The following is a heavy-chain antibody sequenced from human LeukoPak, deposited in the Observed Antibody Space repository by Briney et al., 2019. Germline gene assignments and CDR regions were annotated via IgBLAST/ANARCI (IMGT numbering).Heavy chain of an antibody. CDR3: ARLGTMVRGVIRPLEVDY. CDR1: GYSFTSYW. D-gene: IGHD3-10*01. Sequence: GESLKISCKGSGYSFTSYWIGWVRQMPGKGLEWMGIIYPGDSDTRYSPSFQGQVTISADKSISTAYLQWSSLKASDTAMYYCARLGTMVRGVIRPLEVDYWGQGTLVTVSS. CDR2: IYPGDSDT. J-gene: IGHJ4*02. V-gene: IGHV5-51*01.